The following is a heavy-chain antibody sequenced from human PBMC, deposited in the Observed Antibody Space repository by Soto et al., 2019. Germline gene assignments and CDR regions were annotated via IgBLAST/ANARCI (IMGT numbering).Heavy chain of an antibody. D-gene: IGHD1-1*01. Sequence: PGGSLRLSCAASGFTFRSYVMHWVGQSPGKGLEWVALMSFDGSNKYYADSVRGRFTISSDNSKSTLYLQMGILRPEDTAVYYCAKEFGWELQLSHPYYNSGMDVWGQGTTVTVSS. CDR1: GFTFRSYV. CDR2: MSFDGSNK. CDR3: AKEFGWELQLSHPYYNSGMDV. V-gene: IGHV3-30*18. J-gene: IGHJ6*02.